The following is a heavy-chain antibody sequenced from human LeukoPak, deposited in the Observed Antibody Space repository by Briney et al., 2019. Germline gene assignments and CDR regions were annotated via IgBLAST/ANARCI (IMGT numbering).Heavy chain of an antibody. CDR1: GFTFSSYA. V-gene: IGHV3-23*01. CDR3: AKAVNFDWLPNDY. CDR2: ISGSGGST. J-gene: IGHJ4*02. Sequence: TGGSLRLSCAASGFTFSSYAMSWVRQAPGKGLEWVSGISGSGGSTYYADYVKGRFTISRDNSKNTLYLQMNSLRDEDTAVYYCAKAVNFDWLPNDYWGQGTLVTVSS. D-gene: IGHD3-9*01.